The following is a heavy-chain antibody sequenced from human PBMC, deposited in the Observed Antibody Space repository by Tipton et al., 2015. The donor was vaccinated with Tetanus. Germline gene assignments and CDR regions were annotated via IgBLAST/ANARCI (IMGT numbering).Heavy chain of an antibody. V-gene: IGHV4-59*01. J-gene: IGHJ4*02. Sequence: TLSLTCTVSGGSLSSSHWAWIRQPPGKGLEWLGKITYSRATNYNSSLKSRVTISLDASTSQFSLRLTSVTAADTAVYYCARANNEFPKKGPFDSWGQGSLVIVSS. CDR1: GGSLSSSH. D-gene: IGHD1-1*01. CDR2: ITYSRAT. CDR3: ARANNEFPKKGPFDS.